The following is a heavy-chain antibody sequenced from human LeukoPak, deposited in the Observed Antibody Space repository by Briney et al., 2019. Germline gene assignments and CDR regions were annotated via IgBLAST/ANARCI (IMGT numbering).Heavy chain of an antibody. Sequence: SETLSLTCTVSGGSMSSYYWNWIRQPAGKGLEWIGRIYISGSTNYNPSLKSRVTISVDKSKNQFSLKLNSVTAADTAVYYCARDLIVVVPAAAAFDIWGQGTMVTVSS. CDR3: ARDLIVVVPAAAAFDI. V-gene: IGHV4-4*07. D-gene: IGHD2-2*01. CDR1: GGSMSSYY. CDR2: IYISGST. J-gene: IGHJ3*02.